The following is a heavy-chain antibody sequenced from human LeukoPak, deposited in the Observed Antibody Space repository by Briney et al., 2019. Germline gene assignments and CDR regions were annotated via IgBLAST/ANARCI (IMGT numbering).Heavy chain of an antibody. CDR2: IYTSGST. V-gene: IGHV4-4*07. CDR1: GGSISSYY. J-gene: IGHJ6*03. CDR3: ARSGSEYYYGSGSYHYMDV. D-gene: IGHD3-10*01. Sequence: SETLSLTCTVSGGSISSYYWSWIRQPAGKGLEWIGRIYTSGSTNYNPSLKSRVTMPVDTSKNQFSLKLSSVTAADTAVYYCARSGSEYYYGSGSYHYMDVWGKGTMVTISS.